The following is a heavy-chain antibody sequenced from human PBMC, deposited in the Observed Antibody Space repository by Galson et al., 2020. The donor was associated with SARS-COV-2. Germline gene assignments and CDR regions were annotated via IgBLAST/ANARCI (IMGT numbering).Heavy chain of an antibody. J-gene: IGHJ3*02. D-gene: IGHD3-9*01. CDR2: INHSGST. CDR1: GGSFSGYY. Sequence: SQASETLSLTCAVYGGSFSGYYWSWIRQPPGKGLEWIGEINHSGSTNYNPSLKSRVTISVDTSKNQFSLKLSSVTAADTAVYYCARGRPGGQALGDLYDILTGYYIRAFDIWGQGTMVTVSS. V-gene: IGHV4-34*01. CDR3: ARGRPGGQALGDLYDILTGYYIRAFDI.